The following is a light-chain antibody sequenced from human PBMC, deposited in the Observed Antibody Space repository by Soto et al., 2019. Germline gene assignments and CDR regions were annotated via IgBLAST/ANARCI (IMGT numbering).Light chain of an antibody. CDR2: LNSDGSH. CDR3: QTWVTGIHI. Sequence: QSVLTQSPSASASLGASVNLTCTLSSGHSNYAIAWHQQQPEKGPRFLMKLNSDGSHSKGDGIPDRFSGSSSGAERYLTISTLQSEDEADYYCQTWVTGIHIFGGGTKVTVL. CDR1: SGHSNYA. V-gene: IGLV4-69*01. J-gene: IGLJ2*01.